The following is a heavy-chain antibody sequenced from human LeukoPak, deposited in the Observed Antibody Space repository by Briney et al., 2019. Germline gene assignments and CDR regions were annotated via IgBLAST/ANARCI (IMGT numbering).Heavy chain of an antibody. J-gene: IGHJ5*02. CDR3: ARGYSNYDLNWFDP. Sequence: SETLSLTCAAYGGSFSGYYWSWIRQPPGKGLEWIGEINHSGSTNYNPSLKSRVTIAVDTSKNQFSLKLSSVTAADTAVYYCARGYSNYDLNWFDPWGQGTLVTVSS. CDR1: GGSFSGYY. D-gene: IGHD4-11*01. CDR2: INHSGST. V-gene: IGHV4-34*01.